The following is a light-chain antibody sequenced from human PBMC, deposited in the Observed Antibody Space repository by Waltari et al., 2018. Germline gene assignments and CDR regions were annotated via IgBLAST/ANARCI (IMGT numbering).Light chain of an antibody. V-gene: IGLV2-23*02. Sequence: QSALTQPASVSGAPGQSITISCRAVTGIGGHSDFVSWYQHHPGKVPKLLIYEVIKRPPDISDRFTGSKSGNTASLSISGLQADDEADYYCCSYVQKDIWLFGRGTKVTVL. CDR2: EVI. CDR1: TGIGGHSDF. J-gene: IGLJ3*02. CDR3: CSYVQKDIWL.